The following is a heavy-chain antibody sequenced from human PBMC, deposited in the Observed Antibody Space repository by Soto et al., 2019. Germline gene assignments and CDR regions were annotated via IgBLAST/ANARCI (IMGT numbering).Heavy chain of an antibody. CDR1: GMTVSGKKY. J-gene: IGHJ3*01. CDR2: VYDADGK. CDR3: ATWLQREHAYDV. Sequence: GGSLRLSCAVVGMTVSGKKYVAWVRQAPGKGLEWVSGVYDADGKYYADSVKSRFTTSRDSSKTIVYLEMNDLGPEDTAIYYCATWLQREHAYDVWGQGTTVTVSS. V-gene: IGHV3-53*01. D-gene: IGHD1-1*01.